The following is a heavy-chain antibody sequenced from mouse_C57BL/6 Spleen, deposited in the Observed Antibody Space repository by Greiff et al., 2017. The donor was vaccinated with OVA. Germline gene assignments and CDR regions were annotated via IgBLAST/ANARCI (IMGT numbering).Heavy chain of an antibody. V-gene: IGHV14-4*01. Sequence: VQLQQSGAELVRPGASVKLSCTASGFNIKDDYMHWVKQRPEQGLEWIGWIDPENGDTEYASKFQGKATITADTSSNTAYLQLSSLTSEDTAVYYCTTGWGLLYFDYWGQGTTLTVSS. J-gene: IGHJ2*01. CDR3: TTGWGLLYFDY. CDR1: GFNIKDDY. CDR2: IDPENGDT. D-gene: IGHD2-3*01.